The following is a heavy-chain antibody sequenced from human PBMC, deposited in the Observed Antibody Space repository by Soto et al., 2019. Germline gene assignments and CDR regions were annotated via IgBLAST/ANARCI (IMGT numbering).Heavy chain of an antibody. J-gene: IGHJ6*02. Sequence: ASVKVSCKASGGTFSSYAISWVRQAPGQGLEWMGGIIPIFGTANYAQKFQGRVTITADESTSTAYMELSSLRSEDTAVYYCARPTVTTGQRYYGMDVWGQGTTVTVSS. V-gene: IGHV1-69*13. D-gene: IGHD4-17*01. CDR1: GGTFSSYA. CDR2: IIPIFGTA. CDR3: ARPTVTTGQRYYGMDV.